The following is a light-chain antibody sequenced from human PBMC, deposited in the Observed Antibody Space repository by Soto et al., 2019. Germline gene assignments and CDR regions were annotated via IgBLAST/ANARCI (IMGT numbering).Light chain of an antibody. CDR2: GAS. Sequence: EIVLTQSPGTLSLSPGERATLSCRASQSVSSSYLAWYQPKPGQAPRLLIYGASSRATGIPDRFSGSGSGTDFTLTISSLEPEDFAVYYCQQRSNWPPITFGQGTRLE. J-gene: IGKJ5*01. CDR3: QQRSNWPPIT. V-gene: IGKV3D-20*02. CDR1: QSVSSSY.